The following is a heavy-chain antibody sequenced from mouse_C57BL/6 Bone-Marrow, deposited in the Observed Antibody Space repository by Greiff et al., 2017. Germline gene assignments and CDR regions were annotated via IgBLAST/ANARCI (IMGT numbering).Heavy chain of an antibody. D-gene: IGHD3-1*01. V-gene: IGHV5-12*01. CDR2: ISNGGGST. CDR1: GFTFSDYY. Sequence: EVKLVESGGGLVQPGGSLTLSCAASGFTFSDYYMYWVRQTPEKRLEWVAYISNGGGSTYYPDTVKGRFTISRDNAKNTLYLQLSRLKSEDTAMYYCARRGAFYAMDYWGQGTSVTVSS. CDR3: ARRGAFYAMDY. J-gene: IGHJ4*01.